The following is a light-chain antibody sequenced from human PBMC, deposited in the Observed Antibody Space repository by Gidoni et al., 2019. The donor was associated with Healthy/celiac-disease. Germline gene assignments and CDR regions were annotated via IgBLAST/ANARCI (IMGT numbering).Light chain of an antibody. CDR3: QQSYSTPFT. J-gene: IGKJ4*01. CDR1: QSLSSY. V-gene: IGKV1-39*01. Sequence: IQMTQSPSSLSASVGDSVTITCRASQSLSSYLNWYQQKPGQTPKLLIYAASSLQRGVPSRFSGSGSGTDFTLTISSLQPEDFATYYCQQSYSTPFTFGGGTKVEIK. CDR2: AAS.